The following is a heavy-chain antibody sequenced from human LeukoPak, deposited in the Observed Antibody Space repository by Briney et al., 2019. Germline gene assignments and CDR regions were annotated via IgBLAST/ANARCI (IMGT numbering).Heavy chain of an antibody. D-gene: IGHD5-12*01. CDR2: IYYSGST. Sequence: PSETLSLTCTVSGGSISSSSYYWGWIRQPPGKGLEWIGSIYYSGSTYYNPSLKSRVSISVDTSKNQFSLKLSSVTAADTAVYYCARDLGDIVATYQSNWFDPWGQGTLVTVSS. CDR3: ARDLGDIVATYQSNWFDP. V-gene: IGHV4-39*02. J-gene: IGHJ5*02. CDR1: GGSISSSSYY.